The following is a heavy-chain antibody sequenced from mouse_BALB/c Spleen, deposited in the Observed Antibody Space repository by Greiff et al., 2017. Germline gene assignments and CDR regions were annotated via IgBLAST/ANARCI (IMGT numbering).Heavy chain of an antibody. D-gene: IGHD1-1*01. V-gene: IGHV1-37*01. CDR3: GTGSSSYWYFDV. J-gene: IGHJ1*01. Sequence: EVKLVESGPELVKPGASVKISCKASGYSFTGYFMNWVKQSHGKSLEWIGRINPYNGDTFYNQKFKGKATLTVDKSSSTAHMELLSLTSEDSAVYYCGTGSSSYWYFDVWGAGTTVTVSS. CDR1: GYSFTGYF. CDR2: INPYNGDT.